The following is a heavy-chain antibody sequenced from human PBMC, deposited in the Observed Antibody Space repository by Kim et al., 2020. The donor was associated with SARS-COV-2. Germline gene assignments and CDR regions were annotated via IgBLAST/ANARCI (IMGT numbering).Heavy chain of an antibody. CDR2: IYYSGST. Sequence: SETLSLTCTVSGGSVSSGSYYWSWIRQPPGKGLEWIGYIYYSGSTNYNPSLKSRVTISVDTSKNQFSLKLSSMTAADTAVYYCAREPQYGDYFDYWGQGTLVTVSS. CDR3: AREPQYGDYFDY. CDR1: GGSVSSGSYY. D-gene: IGHD4-17*01. J-gene: IGHJ4*02. V-gene: IGHV4-61*01.